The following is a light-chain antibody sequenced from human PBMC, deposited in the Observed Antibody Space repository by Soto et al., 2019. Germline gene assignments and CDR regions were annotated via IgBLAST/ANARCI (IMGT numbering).Light chain of an antibody. V-gene: IGLV2-14*01. J-gene: IGLJ1*01. CDR2: EVS. Sequence: QSVLTQPASVSGSPAQSITISCTGTSSDVGGYNYVSWYQQHPGKAPKLMIYEVSNRPSGVSNRFSGSKSGNTASLTISGLQAEDEADYYCSSYTSSTFYVFGTGTKVTVL. CDR1: SSDVGGYNY. CDR3: SSYTSSTFYV.